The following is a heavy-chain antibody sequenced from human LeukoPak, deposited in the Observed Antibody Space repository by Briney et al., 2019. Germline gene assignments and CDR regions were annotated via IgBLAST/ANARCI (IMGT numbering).Heavy chain of an antibody. Sequence: ASVKASCKTSGYTFTSYYIHWVRQAPGQGLEWMGIINPSGGSTSCAQKFQGRVTMTRDTSTSTVYMYLSSLRSEDMAVYYCARDSLYGVVDYWGQGTLVTVSS. CDR3: ARDSLYGVVDY. CDR1: GYTFTSYY. D-gene: IGHD4-17*01. V-gene: IGHV1-46*01. CDR2: INPSGGST. J-gene: IGHJ4*02.